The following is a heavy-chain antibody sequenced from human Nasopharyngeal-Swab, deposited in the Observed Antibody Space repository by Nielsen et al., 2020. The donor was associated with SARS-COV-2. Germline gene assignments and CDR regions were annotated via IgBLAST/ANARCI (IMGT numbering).Heavy chain of an antibody. CDR2: ISGSGGST. CDR1: GFTFSSYA. V-gene: IGHV3-23*01. Sequence: ESLKISCAASGFTFSSYAMSWVRQAPGKGLEWVSAISGSGGSTYYADSVKGRFTISRDNSKNTLYLQMNSLRAEDTAVYYCAKASLRDGYWPDWGQGTLVTVSS. J-gene: IGHJ4*02. CDR3: AKASLRDGYWPD. D-gene: IGHD2-21*02.